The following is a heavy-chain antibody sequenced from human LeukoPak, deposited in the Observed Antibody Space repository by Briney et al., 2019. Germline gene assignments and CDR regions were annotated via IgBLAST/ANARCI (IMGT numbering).Heavy chain of an antibody. D-gene: IGHD1-14*01. CDR3: AREGIKTGPFDY. CDR1: GFTFSSYA. V-gene: IGHV3-64*01. CDR2: ISSNGGST. Sequence: GGSLRLSCAASGFTFSSYAMHWVRQAPGKGLEYVSAISSNGGSTYYANSVKGRFTISRDNSKNTLYLQMGSLRAEDMAVYYCAREGIKTGPFDYWGQGTLVTVSS. J-gene: IGHJ4*02.